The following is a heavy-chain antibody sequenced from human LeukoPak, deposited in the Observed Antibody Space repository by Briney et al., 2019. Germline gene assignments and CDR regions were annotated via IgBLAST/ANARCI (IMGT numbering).Heavy chain of an antibody. D-gene: IGHD4-23*01. J-gene: IGHJ4*02. CDR3: ANLLRWEPY. CDR1: GFTFSSYG. Sequence: GGSLRLSCAASGFTFSSYGMHWVRQAPGKGLEWVAVISYDGSNKYYADSVKGRFTISRDNSKNTLYLQMNSLRAKDTAVYYCANLLRWEPYWGQGTLVTVSS. CDR2: ISYDGSNK. V-gene: IGHV3-30*18.